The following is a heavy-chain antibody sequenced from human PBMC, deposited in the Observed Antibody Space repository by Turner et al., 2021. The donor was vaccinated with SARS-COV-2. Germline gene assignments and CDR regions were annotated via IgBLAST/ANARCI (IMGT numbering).Heavy chain of an antibody. CDR3: AKDLGQLDWFDP. V-gene: IGHV3-23*01. Sequence: EVQLLESGGGLVQPGGSLRLSCAASGFTFSNYDMNWVRQAPGKGLEWVSAISRSGAYIYYVDSAKGRFTISRDDSKNTLYLQMDSLRAEDTAVYYCAKDLGQLDWFDPWGQGTLVTVSS. J-gene: IGHJ5*02. CDR2: ISRSGAYI. CDR1: GFTFSNYD. D-gene: IGHD6-13*01.